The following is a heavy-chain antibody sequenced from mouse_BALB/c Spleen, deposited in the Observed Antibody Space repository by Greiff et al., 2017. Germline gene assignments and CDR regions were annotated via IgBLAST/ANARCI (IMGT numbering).Heavy chain of an antibody. Sequence: VQLKESGGGLVQPGGSRKLSCAASGFTFSSFGMHWVRQAPEKGLEWVAYISSGSSTIYYADTVKGRFTISRDNPKNTLFLQMTSLRSEDTAMYYCARGVLRAMDYWGQGTSVTVSS. V-gene: IGHV5-17*02. J-gene: IGHJ4*01. D-gene: IGHD1-1*01. CDR2: ISSGSSTI. CDR3: ARGVLRAMDY. CDR1: GFTFSSFG.